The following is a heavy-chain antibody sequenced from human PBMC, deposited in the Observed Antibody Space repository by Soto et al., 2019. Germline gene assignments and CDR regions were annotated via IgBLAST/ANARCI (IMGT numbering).Heavy chain of an antibody. D-gene: IGHD1-26*01. Sequence: PSETLSLTCTVSGGSISSYYWSWIRQPPGKGLEWIGYIYYSGSTNYNPSLKSRVTISVDTSKNQFSLKLSSVTAADTAVYYCARALDSGIIDWFDPWGQGTLVTVSS. J-gene: IGHJ5*02. CDR3: ARALDSGIIDWFDP. V-gene: IGHV4-59*01. CDR2: IYYSGST. CDR1: GGSISSYY.